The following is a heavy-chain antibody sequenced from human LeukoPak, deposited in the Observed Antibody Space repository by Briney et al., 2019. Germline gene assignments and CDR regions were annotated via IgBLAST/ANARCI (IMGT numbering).Heavy chain of an antibody. Sequence: PGGSLRLSCAASGFVFRTYGMYWVRQAPGKGLEWVAVISYDGSNKYYADSVKGRFTISRDNSKNILYLQMSSLSVEDTAVYYCAKFWSGNFGRDALDIWGQGTMVTVSS. CDR1: GFVFRTYG. D-gene: IGHD3-3*01. CDR3: AKFWSGNFGRDALDI. CDR2: ISYDGSNK. V-gene: IGHV3-30*18. J-gene: IGHJ3*02.